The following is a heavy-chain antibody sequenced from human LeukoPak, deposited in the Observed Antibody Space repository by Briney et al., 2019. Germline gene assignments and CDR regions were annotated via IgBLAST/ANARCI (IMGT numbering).Heavy chain of an antibody. Sequence: GGSLRLSCAVSGFTFASHAMTWVRQAQGKGLEWFSAIDISGDDTYYADSVKGRFIISRDNSKNTLFLHMNSLRVEDTAVYYCAKEIRPNDYWGQGTLVTVSS. V-gene: IGHV3-23*01. D-gene: IGHD3-10*01. CDR2: IDISGDDT. CDR1: GFTFASHA. J-gene: IGHJ4*02. CDR3: AKEIRPNDY.